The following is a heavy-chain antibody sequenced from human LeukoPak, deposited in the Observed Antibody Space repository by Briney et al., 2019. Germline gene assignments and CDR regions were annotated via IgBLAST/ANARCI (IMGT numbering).Heavy chain of an antibody. V-gene: IGHV4-34*01. CDR1: GGSFSGYY. CDR3: ARGRRIVVVPAAKTIFDY. D-gene: IGHD2-2*01. J-gene: IGHJ4*02. Sequence: SETLSLTCAVYGGSFSGYYWSWIRQPPGKGLEWIGEINHSGSTNYNPSLKSRVTISVDTSKNQFSLKLSSVTAADTAVYYCARGRRIVVVPAAKTIFDYWDQGTLVTVSS. CDR2: INHSGST.